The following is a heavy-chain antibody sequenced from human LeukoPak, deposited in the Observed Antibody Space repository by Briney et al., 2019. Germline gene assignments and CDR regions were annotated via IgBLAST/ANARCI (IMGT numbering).Heavy chain of an antibody. CDR2: IYYIGST. V-gene: IGHV4-59*01. Sequence: SETLSLTCTVSGGSISSDYWSWIRQPPGKGLEWIGYIYYIGSTNYNPSLKSRITISVDTSKSHFSLKLSSVTAADTAVYYCARVVGATGSSDYWGQGTLVTVSS. D-gene: IGHD1-26*01. J-gene: IGHJ4*02. CDR1: GGSISSDY. CDR3: ARVVGATGSSDY.